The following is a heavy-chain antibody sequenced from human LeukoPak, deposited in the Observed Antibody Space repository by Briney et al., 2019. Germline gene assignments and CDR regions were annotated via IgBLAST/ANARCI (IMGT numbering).Heavy chain of an antibody. Sequence: PGGSLRLSCAASGFTFDDYGMSWVRQAPGKGLEWVSAISGSGGSTYYADSVKGRFTISRDNSKNTLYLQMNSLRAEDTAVYYCAKDGDYDYVWGSYRYRYYFDYWGQGTLVTVSS. D-gene: IGHD3-16*02. V-gene: IGHV3-23*01. CDR2: ISGSGGST. J-gene: IGHJ4*02. CDR3: AKDGDYDYVWGSYRYRYYFDY. CDR1: GFTFDDYG.